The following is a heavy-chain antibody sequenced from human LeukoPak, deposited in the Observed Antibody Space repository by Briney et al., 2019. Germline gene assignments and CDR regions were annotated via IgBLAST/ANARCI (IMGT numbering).Heavy chain of an antibody. D-gene: IGHD2-15*01. V-gene: IGHV3-74*01. J-gene: IGHJ5*02. CDR1: GFTFSSYW. CDR2: INSDGSST. CDR3: ARGKYCSGGSCYEYWFDP. Sequence: PGGSLRLSCAASGFTFSSYWMHWVRQAPEKGLVWVSRINSDGSSTNYADSVKGRFTISRDNAKNTLYLQMNSLRADDTAVYYCARGKYCSGGSCYEYWFDPWGQGTLVTVSS.